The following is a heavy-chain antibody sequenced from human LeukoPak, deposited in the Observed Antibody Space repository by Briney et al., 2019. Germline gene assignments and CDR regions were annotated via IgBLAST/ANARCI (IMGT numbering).Heavy chain of an antibody. D-gene: IGHD2/OR15-2a*01. J-gene: IGHJ6*03. CDR3: TGGSDKVLSGVYYYYMDV. Sequence: PGGSLRLSCTASGFTTHYWLNWVRQSPGKGLEWVANIDRDGRVQHYVDSVEGRFTISRDSAKNSLALQMHSLRAEDTAVYYCTGGSDKVLSGVYYYYMDVWGTGTTVTVSS. CDR2: IDRDGRVQ. V-gene: IGHV3-7*01. CDR1: GFTTHYW.